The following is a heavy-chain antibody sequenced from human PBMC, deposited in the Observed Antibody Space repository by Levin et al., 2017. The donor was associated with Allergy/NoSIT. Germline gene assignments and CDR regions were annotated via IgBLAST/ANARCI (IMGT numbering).Heavy chain of an antibody. CDR1: GFRFNSYS. J-gene: IGHJ4*02. Sequence: GGSLRLSCAASGFRFNSYSMTWVRQAPGRGLEWVSGISAGGGSTYYADSVKGRFTISRDNSKNTLYLQMNSLRAEDTAIYYCAKILAGPNVESAVGNLSDYWDQGTMVAVAS. V-gene: IGHV3-23*01. CDR2: ISAGGGST. CDR3: AKILAGPNVESAVGNLSDY. D-gene: IGHD5-18*01.